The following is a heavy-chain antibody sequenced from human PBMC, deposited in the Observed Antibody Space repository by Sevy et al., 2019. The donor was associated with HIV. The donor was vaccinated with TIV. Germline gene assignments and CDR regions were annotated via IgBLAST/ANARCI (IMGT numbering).Heavy chain of an antibody. V-gene: IGHV4-59*01. CDR1: GGSISSYY. J-gene: IGHJ3*02. D-gene: IGHD5-18*01. CDR3: ATSSTWIQLWLAAFDI. Sequence: SETLSLTCTASGGSISSYYWSWIRQPPGKGLEWIGYIYYSGSTNYNPSLKSRVTISVDTSKNQFSLKLSSVTAADTAVYYCATSSTWIQLWLAAFDIWGQGTMVTVSS. CDR2: IYYSGST.